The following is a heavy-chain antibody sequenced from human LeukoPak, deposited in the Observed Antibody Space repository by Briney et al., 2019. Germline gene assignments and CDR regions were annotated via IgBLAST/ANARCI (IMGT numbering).Heavy chain of an antibody. J-gene: IGHJ5*02. CDR3: AKGRGTRVYNWFDT. CDR1: GFTFSTYA. V-gene: IGHV3-23*01. Sequence: GGSLRLSCAASGFTFSTYAMSWVRQAPGKGLEWVSAIGGSSGSTNYADSVKGRFTISRDNSKNTLYLQMNSLRAEDTAVYFCAKGRGTRVYNWFDTWGQGVLVTVSS. D-gene: IGHD1-26*01. CDR2: IGGSSGST.